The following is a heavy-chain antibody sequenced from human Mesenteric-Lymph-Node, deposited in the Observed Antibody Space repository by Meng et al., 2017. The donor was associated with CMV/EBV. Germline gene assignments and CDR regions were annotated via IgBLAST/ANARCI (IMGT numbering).Heavy chain of an antibody. CDR2: IWNDGRNE. V-gene: IGHV3-33*03. CDR3: ARTTYCSTTTCERQFDY. D-gene: IGHD2-2*01. CDR1: EFTFSSYG. Sequence: GESLKISCVASEFTFSSYGMHWVRQAPGKGLEWVSSIWNDGRNENYADSVKGRFTISRDNAKNTLYLQMNSLRAEDTAVYYCARTTYCSTTTCERQFDYWGQGTLVTVSS. J-gene: IGHJ4*02.